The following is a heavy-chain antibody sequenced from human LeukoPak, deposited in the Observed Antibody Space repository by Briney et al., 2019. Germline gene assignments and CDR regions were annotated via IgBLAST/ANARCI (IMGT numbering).Heavy chain of an antibody. V-gene: IGHV4-59*12. CDR1: GGSISSYY. Sequence: PSETLSLTCTVSGGSISSYYWSWIRQPPGKGLEWIGSIYYSGSTYYNPSLKSRVTISVDTSKNQFSLKLSSVTAADTAVYYCARDSAVAGTGPYYFDYWGQGTLVTVSS. CDR2: IYYSGST. J-gene: IGHJ4*02. CDR3: ARDSAVAGTGPYYFDY. D-gene: IGHD6-19*01.